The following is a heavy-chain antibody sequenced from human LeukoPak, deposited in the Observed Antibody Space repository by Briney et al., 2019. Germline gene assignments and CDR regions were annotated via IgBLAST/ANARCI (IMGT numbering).Heavy chain of an antibody. J-gene: IGHJ4*02. V-gene: IGHV3-23*01. CDR2: ISVSGAGT. D-gene: IGHD6-6*01. CDR3: AKDREEYSSSSGDFDY. Sequence: GGSLRLSCAASGFTFSKYAMSWVRQAPGKGLECVSGISVSGAGTYYADSVKGRFTISRDNSKNTLYLQMNSLRAEDTAVYYCAKDREEYSSSSGDFDYWGQGTLVTVSS. CDR1: GFTFSKYA.